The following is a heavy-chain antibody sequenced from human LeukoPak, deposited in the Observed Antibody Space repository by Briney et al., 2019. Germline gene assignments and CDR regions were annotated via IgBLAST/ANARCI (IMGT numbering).Heavy chain of an antibody. D-gene: IGHD2-15*01. V-gene: IGHV3-7*01. CDR3: ARDQCLEYCSGGSYESSLDY. Sequence: GGSLRLSCAASGFTFSSYWMSWVRQAPGKGLEWVANIKQDGSEKYYVDSVKGRFTISRDNAKDSLYLQMNSLRAEDTAVYYCARDQCLEYCSGGSYESSLDYWGQGTLVTVSS. CDR1: GFTFSSYW. CDR2: IKQDGSEK. J-gene: IGHJ4*02.